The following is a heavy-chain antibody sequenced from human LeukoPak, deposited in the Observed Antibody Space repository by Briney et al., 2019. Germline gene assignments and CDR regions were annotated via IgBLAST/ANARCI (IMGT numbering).Heavy chain of an antibody. CDR1: GFTFSSYW. CDR2: INSDGSST. J-gene: IGHJ6*02. CDR3: AREEYCSGGSRYMGWYGMDV. Sequence: GGSLRLSCAASGFTFSSYWMHWVRHAPGKGLVWVSRINSDGSSTSYADSVKGRFTISRDNAKNTLYLQMNSLRAEDTAVYYCAREEYCSGGSRYMGWYGMDVWGQGTTVTVSS. V-gene: IGHV3-74*01. D-gene: IGHD2-15*01.